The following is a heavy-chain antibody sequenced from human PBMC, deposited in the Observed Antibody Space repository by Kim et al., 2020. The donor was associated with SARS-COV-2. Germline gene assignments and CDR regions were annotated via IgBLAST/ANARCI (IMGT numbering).Heavy chain of an antibody. V-gene: IGHV5-51*01. D-gene: IGHD3-22*01. CDR1: GYSFTSYW. CDR3: ARVSTYYYDSSGYSLIDY. Sequence: GESLKISCKGSGYSFTSYWIGWVRQMPGKGLEWMGIIYPGDSDTRYSPSFQGQVTISADKSISTAYLQWSSLKASDTAMYYCARVSTYYYDSSGYSLIDYWGQGTLVTVSS. CDR2: IYPGDSDT. J-gene: IGHJ4*02.